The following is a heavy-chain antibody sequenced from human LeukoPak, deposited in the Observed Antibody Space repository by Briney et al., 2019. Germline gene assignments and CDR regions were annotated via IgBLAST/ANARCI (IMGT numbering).Heavy chain of an antibody. CDR1: GASMSSSSYY. CDR3: ARIHSAYANS. D-gene: IGHD3-22*01. Sequence: PETLSLTCSVSGASMSSSSYYWGWIRQAPGKGLEWIGSLYYSGTPYYNPSLKSRVTMSLDTSKNQFSLRLSSVTAADTAVYYCARIHSAYANSWGQGTLVSVSS. J-gene: IGHJ4*02. V-gene: IGHV4-39*07. CDR2: LYYSGTP.